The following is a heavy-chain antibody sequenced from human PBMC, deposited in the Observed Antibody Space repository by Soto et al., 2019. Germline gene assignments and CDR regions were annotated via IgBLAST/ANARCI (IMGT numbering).Heavy chain of an antibody. CDR2: ISVSNGNT. J-gene: IGHJ4*02. Sequence: QVQLVQSGAEVKKPGASVKVSCKASGYTFTSYGISWVRQAPGQGLEWMGWISVSNGNTNYAQKFQGRVTLTTDTSTSTAYMDLRGLRSDDTAVYYCARPATYSSSWTYDYWGQGTLVTVSS. V-gene: IGHV1-18*01. D-gene: IGHD6-13*01. CDR3: ARPATYSSSWTYDY. CDR1: GYTFTSYG.